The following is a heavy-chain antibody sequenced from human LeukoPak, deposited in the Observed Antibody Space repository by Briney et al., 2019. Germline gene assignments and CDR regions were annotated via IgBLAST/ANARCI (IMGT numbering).Heavy chain of an antibody. J-gene: IGHJ5*02. CDR3: ARDLLRSGVAGTGWFDP. D-gene: IGHD6-19*01. CDR1: GGTFSSYA. Sequence: VASVKVSCKASGGTFSSYAISWVRQAPGQGLEWMGGIIPIFGTANYAQKFQGRVTITTDESTSTAYMELSSLRSEDTAVYYCARDLLRSGVAGTGWFDPRGQGTLVTVSS. V-gene: IGHV1-69*05. CDR2: IIPIFGTA.